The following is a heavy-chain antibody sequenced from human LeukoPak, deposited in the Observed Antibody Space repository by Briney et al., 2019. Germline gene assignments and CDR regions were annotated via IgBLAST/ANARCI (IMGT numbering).Heavy chain of an antibody. D-gene: IGHD3-22*01. CDR2: IYPGDSDT. CDR1: GYSFTSYW. J-gene: IGHJ3*02. CDR3: ASPTYDSTPNGAFDI. V-gene: IGHV5-51*01. Sequence: GESLKTSCKGSGYSFTSYWIGWVRQLPGKGLEWMGIIYPGDSDTRYSPSFQGQVTISADKSISTAYLQWSSLKASDTAMYYCASPTYDSTPNGAFDIWGQGTMVTVSS.